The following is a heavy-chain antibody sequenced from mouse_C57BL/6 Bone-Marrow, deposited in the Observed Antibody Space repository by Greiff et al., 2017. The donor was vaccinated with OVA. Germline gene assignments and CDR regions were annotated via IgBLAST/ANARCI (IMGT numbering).Heavy chain of an antibody. V-gene: IGHV1-82*01. J-gene: IGHJ1*03. CDR3: TREDDYDWYFDV. Sequence: VQLQQSGPELVKPGASVKIPCKASGYAFSTSWMNWVKQRPGKGLEWIGRIYPGDGDTNYNGKFKGKATLTADKSSSTAYMQLSSLTSEDSAVYFCTREDDYDWYFDVWGTGTTVTVSS. D-gene: IGHD2-4*01. CDR1: GYAFSTSW. CDR2: IYPGDGDT.